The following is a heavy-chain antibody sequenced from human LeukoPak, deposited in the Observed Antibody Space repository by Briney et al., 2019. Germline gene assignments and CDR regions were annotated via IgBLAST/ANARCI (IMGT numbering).Heavy chain of an antibody. CDR2: IYYSGST. CDR1: GGSISSYY. CDR3: AKGPGNWIANFDY. D-gene: IGHD1-20*01. J-gene: IGHJ4*02. V-gene: IGHV4-59*08. Sequence: SETLSLTCTVSGGSISSYYWSWIRQPPGKGLEWIGYIYYSGSTNYNPSLKSRVTISVDTSKNQFSLKLSSVTAADTAVYYCAKGPGNWIANFDYWGQGTLVTVSS.